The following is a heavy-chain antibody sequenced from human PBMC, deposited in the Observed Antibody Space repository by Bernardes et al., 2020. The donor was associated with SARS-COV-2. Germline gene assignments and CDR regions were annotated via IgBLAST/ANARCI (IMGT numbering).Heavy chain of an antibody. V-gene: IGHV4-39*01. CDR3: ARRSGFLDYLLYFDY. CDR2: IHYSGST. CDR1: GGSITSTSYY. J-gene: IGHJ4*02. D-gene: IGHD3-3*01. Sequence: ETLSLTCTVSGGSITSTSYYWGWIRQPPGKGLEWIGSIHYSGSTYYNPSLKSRVTISLDTSKNQFSLKLTSVTAADTAVYFCARRSGFLDYLLYFDYWGQGTLVTVSS.